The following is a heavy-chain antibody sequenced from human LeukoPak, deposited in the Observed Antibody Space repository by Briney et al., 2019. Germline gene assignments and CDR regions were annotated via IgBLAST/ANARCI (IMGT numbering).Heavy chain of an antibody. Sequence: GGSLRLSCAASGFTFSSYAMHWVRQAPGKGLEWVAVIYSGGSTYYADSVKGRFTISRDNSKNTLYLQMNSLRAEDTAVYYCARAYYDFWSGPYYYGMDVWGQGTTVTVSS. CDR2: IYSGGST. J-gene: IGHJ6*02. V-gene: IGHV3-66*01. CDR1: GFTFSSYA. CDR3: ARAYYDFWSGPYYYGMDV. D-gene: IGHD3-3*01.